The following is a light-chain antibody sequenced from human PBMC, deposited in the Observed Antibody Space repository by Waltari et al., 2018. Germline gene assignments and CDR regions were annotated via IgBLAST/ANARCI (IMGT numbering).Light chain of an antibody. J-gene: IGLJ2*01. CDR1: SSDVGGYSQ. Sequence: QSALTQPPSASGSPGQSVTISCTGTSSDVGGYSQVSWYQQHPGKAPKLMICEVSQRPPGVPDRFSGSTSGTTASLTVSGLQAEDEADYYCSSYAGSKHFLFGGGTKLTVL. CDR3: SSYAGSKHFL. V-gene: IGLV2-8*01. CDR2: EVS.